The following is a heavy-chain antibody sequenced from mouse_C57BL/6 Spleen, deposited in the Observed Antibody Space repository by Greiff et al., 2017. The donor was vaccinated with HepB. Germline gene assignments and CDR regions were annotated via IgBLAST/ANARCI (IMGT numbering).Heavy chain of an antibody. D-gene: IGHD1-3*01. V-gene: IGHV5-16*01. Sequence: EVKLMESEGGLVQPGSSMKLSCTASGFTFSDYYMAWVRQVPEKGLEWVANINYDGSSTYYLDSLKSRFIISRDNAKNILYLQMSSLKSEDTATYDCARDRSGTRAMYYWGQGTSVTVSS. CDR3: ARDRSGTRAMYY. CDR1: GFTFSDYY. J-gene: IGHJ4*01. CDR2: INYDGSST.